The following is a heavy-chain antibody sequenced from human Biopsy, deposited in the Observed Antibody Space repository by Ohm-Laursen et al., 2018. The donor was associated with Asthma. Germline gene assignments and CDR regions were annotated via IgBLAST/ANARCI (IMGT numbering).Heavy chain of an antibody. Sequence: SLRLSCTASGFTFDDYAMHWVRQAPGKGLEWVSHITWDSATTVYADSVKGRFTVSRDNAKNSVYLQMNSLRGADTALYYCVKDIRLQLWGFDSWGQGTLVTVSS. CDR1: GFTFDDYA. CDR3: VKDIRLQLWGFDS. D-gene: IGHD6-13*01. V-gene: IGHV3-9*01. CDR2: ITWDSATT. J-gene: IGHJ4*02.